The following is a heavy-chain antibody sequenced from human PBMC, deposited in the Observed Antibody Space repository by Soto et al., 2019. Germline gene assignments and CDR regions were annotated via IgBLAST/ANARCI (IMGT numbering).Heavy chain of an antibody. D-gene: IGHD2-2*01. Sequence: GGSLRLSCAASGFTFSSYAMSWVRQAPGKGLEWVSAISGSGGSTYYAESVKGRFTISRDNSKNTLYLQMNSLRAEDTAVYYCAPGTSSPLDYWGQGTLVTVSS. CDR3: APGTSSPLDY. CDR1: GFTFSSYA. V-gene: IGHV3-23*01. J-gene: IGHJ4*02. CDR2: ISGSGGST.